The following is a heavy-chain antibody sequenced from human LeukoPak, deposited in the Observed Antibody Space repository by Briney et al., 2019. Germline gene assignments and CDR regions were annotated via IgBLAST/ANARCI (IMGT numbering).Heavy chain of an antibody. CDR2: ISWNSAGI. V-gene: IGHV3-9*01. J-gene: IGHJ4*02. Sequence: GGSLRLSCAASGFTFDDYAMPWVRQAPGKGLEWISGISWNSAGIGYADSVKGRFTISRDNAKNSLYLQLSSLRPEDTAFYYCAKDIAEGAAAPRFDNWGQGTLVTVSS. CDR1: GFTFDDYA. CDR3: AKDIAEGAAAPRFDN. D-gene: IGHD2-21*01.